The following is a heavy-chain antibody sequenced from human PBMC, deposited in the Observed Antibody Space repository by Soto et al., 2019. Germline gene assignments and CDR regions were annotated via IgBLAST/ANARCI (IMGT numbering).Heavy chain of an antibody. CDR1: GYTFTTYY. V-gene: IGHV1-46*01. J-gene: IGHJ4*02. CDR3: ARAVSTNTAPIDY. CDR2: ITPSSGST. D-gene: IGHD4-17*01. Sequence: QVQLVQSGAEVKNPGASVKVSCKASGYTFTTYYMHWLRQARGQGLEWMGIITPSSGSTRYEQKFQDRVTMTRDTSTSTVYMELSSLRSEDTAVYYCARAVSTNTAPIDYWGQGTLVTVSS.